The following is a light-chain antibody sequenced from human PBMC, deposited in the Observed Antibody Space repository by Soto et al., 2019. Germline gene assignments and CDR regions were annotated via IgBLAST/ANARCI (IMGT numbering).Light chain of an antibody. CDR3: QTWGTGPLV. J-gene: IGLJ2*01. CDR2: LNSDGSH. Sequence: QPVLTQSPSASAPLGASVKLTCTLSSGHSSYAIAWHQQQPEKGPRYLMKLNSDGSHSKGDGIPDRFSGSSSGAERYLTISSLQSEDEADYYCQTWGTGPLVFGGGTKLTVL. CDR1: SGHSSYA. V-gene: IGLV4-69*01.